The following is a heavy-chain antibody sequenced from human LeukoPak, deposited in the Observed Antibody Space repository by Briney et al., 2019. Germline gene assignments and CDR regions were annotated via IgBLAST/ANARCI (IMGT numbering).Heavy chain of an antibody. D-gene: IGHD3-9*01. V-gene: IGHV3-7*01. J-gene: IGHJ4*02. CDR3: AKDGYFDWLLVSSRGNYFDY. CDR1: GFSFRAYW. CDR2: IQQEEIEE. Sequence: AGGSLRLSCVASGFSFRAYWMSWVRQAPGKGLEWVANIQQEEIEEYYEDSVKGRLTISRDNAKNSLSLQMNSLRAEDTAVYYCAKDGYFDWLLVSSRGNYFDYWGQGTLVTVSS.